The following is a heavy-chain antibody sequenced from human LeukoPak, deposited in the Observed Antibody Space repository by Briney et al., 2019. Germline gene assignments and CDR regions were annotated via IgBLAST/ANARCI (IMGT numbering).Heavy chain of an antibody. D-gene: IGHD3-22*01. J-gene: IGHJ3*02. CDR3: ARVLNASGSGYRSLNAFDI. CDR2: IYYSGST. CDR1: GGSISSGGYY. Sequence: PSQTLSLTCTVSGGSISSGGYYWSWIRQHPGKGLEWIGYIYYSGSTYYNPSLKSRVTISVDTSKSQFSLKLSSVTAADTAVYYCARVLNASGSGYRSLNAFDIWGQGTMITVSS. V-gene: IGHV4-31*03.